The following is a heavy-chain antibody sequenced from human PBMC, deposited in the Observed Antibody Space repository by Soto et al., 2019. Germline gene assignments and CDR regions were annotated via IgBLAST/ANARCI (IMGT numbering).Heavy chain of an antibody. CDR2: INPSGGST. J-gene: IGHJ5*02. CDR3: ARAAVTTNWFDP. CDR1: GYTFTSYY. V-gene: IGHV1-46*01. D-gene: IGHD4-17*01. Sequence: QVQLVQSGAEVKKPGASVKVSCKASGYTFTSYYMHWVRQAPGQGLEWMGIINPSGGSTSYAQKFQGSVTMTRDTSTSTVYMELSSLRSEDTAVYYCARAAVTTNWFDPWGQGTLVTVSS.